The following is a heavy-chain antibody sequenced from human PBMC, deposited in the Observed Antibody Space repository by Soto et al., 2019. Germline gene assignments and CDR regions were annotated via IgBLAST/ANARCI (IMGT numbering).Heavy chain of an antibody. CDR3: ARRGGGDSLFDS. CDR1: GGSFSSSNYY. V-gene: IGHV4-39*01. D-gene: IGHD4-17*01. CDR2: IFYGGGSGVA. J-gene: IGHJ4*02. Sequence: SETLSLTCTVSGGSFSSSNYYWGWLRQSPGKGLEWIGNIFYGGGSGVAYYSPSLKSRVTISVDTSKNQFSLNMRSLTAADTAVYFCARRGGGDSLFDSWGQGKLVPV.